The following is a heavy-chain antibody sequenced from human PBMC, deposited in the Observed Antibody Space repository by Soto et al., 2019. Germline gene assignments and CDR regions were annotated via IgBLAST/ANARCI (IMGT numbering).Heavy chain of an antibody. CDR1: GGTFSSYA. J-gene: IGHJ4*02. V-gene: IGHV1-69*01. CDR3: ASVSPRYYYDSSGSPHFDY. Sequence: QVQLVQSGAEVKKPGSSVKVSCTASGGTFSSYAISWVRQAPGQGLEWMGGIIPIFGTANYAQKFQGRVTITADESTSTAYMELSSLRSEDTAVYYCASVSPRYYYDSSGSPHFDYWGQGTLVTVSS. CDR2: IIPIFGTA. D-gene: IGHD3-22*01.